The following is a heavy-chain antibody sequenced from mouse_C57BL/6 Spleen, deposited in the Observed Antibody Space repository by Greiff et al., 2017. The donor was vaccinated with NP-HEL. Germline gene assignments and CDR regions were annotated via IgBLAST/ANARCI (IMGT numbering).Heavy chain of an antibody. CDR1: GYTFTSYW. CDR3: ARKGGHYYGSSHGFAY. J-gene: IGHJ3*01. D-gene: IGHD1-1*01. Sequence: QVQLQQPGAELVKPGASVKLSCKASGYTFTSYWMQWVKQRPGQGLEWIGEIDPSDSYTNYNQKFKGKATLTVDTSSSTAYMQLSSLTSEDSAVYYCARKGGHYYGSSHGFAYWGQGTLVTVSA. V-gene: IGHV1-50*01. CDR2: IDPSDSYT.